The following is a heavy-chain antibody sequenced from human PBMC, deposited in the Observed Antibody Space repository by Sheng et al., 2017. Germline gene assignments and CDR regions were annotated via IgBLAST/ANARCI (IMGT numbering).Heavy chain of an antibody. V-gene: IGHV1-69*13. CDR3: ARALYGDYPHWYFDL. D-gene: IGHD4-17*01. CDR2: IIPIFGTA. J-gene: IGHJ2*01. CDR1: GGTFSSYA. Sequence: QVQLVQSGAEVKKPGSSVKISCKASGGTFSSYAISWVRQAPGQGLEWMGGIIPIFGTANYAQKFQGRVTITADESTSTAYMELSSLRSEDTAVYYCARALYGDYPHWYFDLWGRGTLVTVSS.